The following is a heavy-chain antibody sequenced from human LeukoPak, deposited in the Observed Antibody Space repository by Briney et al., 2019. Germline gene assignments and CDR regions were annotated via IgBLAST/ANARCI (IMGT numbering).Heavy chain of an antibody. CDR1: GFTFSSYG. V-gene: IGHV3-30*02. D-gene: IGHD6-19*01. CDR2: IRYDGSNK. CDR3: AKDLQWLGSYYYYYMDV. Sequence: GGTLRLSCAASGFTFSSYGMSWVRQAPGKGLEWVAFIRYDGSNKYYADSVKGRFAISRDNSKNTLYLQMNSLRAEDTAVYYCAKDLQWLGSYYYYYMDVWGKGTTVTISS. J-gene: IGHJ6*03.